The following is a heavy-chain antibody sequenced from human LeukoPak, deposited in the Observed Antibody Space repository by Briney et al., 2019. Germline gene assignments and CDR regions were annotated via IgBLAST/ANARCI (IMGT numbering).Heavy chain of an antibody. J-gene: IGHJ4*02. Sequence: ASVKVSCKASGYTFTSYGISWVRQAPGQGLEWMGWINPNSGGTNYAQKLQGRVTMTTDTSTSTAYMELRSLRSDDTAVYYCARKVIAARSGEYYFDYWGQGTLVTVSS. D-gene: IGHD6-6*01. CDR1: GYTFTSYG. V-gene: IGHV1-18*01. CDR3: ARKVIAARSGEYYFDY. CDR2: INPNSGGT.